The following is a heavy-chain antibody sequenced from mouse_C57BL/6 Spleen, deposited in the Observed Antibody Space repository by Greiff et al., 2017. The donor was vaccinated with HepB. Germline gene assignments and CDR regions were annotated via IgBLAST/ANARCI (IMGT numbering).Heavy chain of an antibody. CDR2: IYPGDGDT. V-gene: IGHV1-80*01. J-gene: IGHJ3*01. CDR3: ARSTYSNSAWFAY. Sequence: QVQLKESGAELVKPGASVKISCKASGYAFSSYWMNWVKQRPGKGLEWIGQIYPGDGDTNYNGKFKGKATLTADKSSSTAYMQLSSLTSEDSAVYFCARSTYSNSAWFAYWGQGTLVTVSA. CDR1: GYAFSSYW. D-gene: IGHD2-5*01.